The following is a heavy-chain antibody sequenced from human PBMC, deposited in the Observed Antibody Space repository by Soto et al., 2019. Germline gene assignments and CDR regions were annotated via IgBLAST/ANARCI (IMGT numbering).Heavy chain of an antibody. D-gene: IGHD3-10*01. V-gene: IGHV3-23*01. CDR2: ISGSGGNT. CDR1: GFTFSTFF. J-gene: IGHJ6*02. CDR3: ARRLFRSGNLDHGMYG. Sequence: GGSLRLSCAASGFTFSTFFMRWVRQAPGKGLEWVSSISGSGGNTYYTDSVKGRFTISRDNSKNTLYLQMNSLRDDDTAVYYCARRLFRSGNLDHGMYGWGQGTTVPVSS.